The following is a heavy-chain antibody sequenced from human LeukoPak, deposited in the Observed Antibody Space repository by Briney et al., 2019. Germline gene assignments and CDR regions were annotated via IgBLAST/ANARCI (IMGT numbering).Heavy chain of an antibody. CDR1: GDSVSGNTVG. CDR3: ARGNTMVRGALESEYFQH. CDR2: TSYRSKWYN. D-gene: IGHD3-10*01. Sequence: SQTLSLTCAISGDSVSGNTVGWNWIRQSPSRGLEWLGRTSYRSKWYNNYAVSVKSRIIINPDTSKNQFSLQLNSVTPEDTAVYYCARGNTMVRGALESEYFQHWGQGTPVTVSS. V-gene: IGHV6-1*01. J-gene: IGHJ1*01.